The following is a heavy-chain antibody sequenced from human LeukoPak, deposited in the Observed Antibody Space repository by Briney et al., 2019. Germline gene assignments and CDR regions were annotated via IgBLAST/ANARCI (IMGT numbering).Heavy chain of an antibody. Sequence: GGSLRLSCAASGLTFSSYWMNWGRQAPGKGLEWVANINQDGSDKYYVDSVKGRFTISRDNAKNSLYLQMNSLRAEDTAVYYCARDLPTVGYDYWGQGTLVTVSS. CDR1: GLTFSSYW. V-gene: IGHV3-7*01. CDR3: ARDLPTVGYDY. D-gene: IGHD4-17*01. J-gene: IGHJ4*02. CDR2: INQDGSDK.